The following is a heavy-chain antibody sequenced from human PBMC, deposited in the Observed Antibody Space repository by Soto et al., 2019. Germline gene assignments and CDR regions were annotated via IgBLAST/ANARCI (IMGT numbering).Heavy chain of an antibody. V-gene: IGHV3-23*01. Sequence: PGGSLRLSCAASGFTFSSYAMSWVRQAPGKGLEWVSAISGSGGSTYYADSVKGRFTISRDNSKNTLYLQMNSLRAEDTAVYYFAKDRVPAAPGRNYYYYGMDVWGQGTTVTVSS. CDR1: GFTFSSYA. CDR3: AKDRVPAAPGRNYYYYGMDV. J-gene: IGHJ6*02. CDR2: ISGSGGST. D-gene: IGHD2-2*01.